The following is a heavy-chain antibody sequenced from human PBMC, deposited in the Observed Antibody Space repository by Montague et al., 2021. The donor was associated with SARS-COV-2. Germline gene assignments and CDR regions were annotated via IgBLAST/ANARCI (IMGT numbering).Heavy chain of an antibody. V-gene: IGHV4-31*02. D-gene: IGHD6-13*01. J-gene: IGHJ4*02. CDR2: SGST. Sequence: SGSTYYNPSLKSRVTISGDTSKNHFSLRLTSVTAADTAVYYCARGRLATGDFDYWGQGTLVTVSA. CDR3: ARGRLATGDFDY.